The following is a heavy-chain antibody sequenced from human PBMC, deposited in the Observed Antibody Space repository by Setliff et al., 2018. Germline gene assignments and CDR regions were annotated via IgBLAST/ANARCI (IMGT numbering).Heavy chain of an antibody. CDR1: GGSISSYY. V-gene: IGHV4-59*01. D-gene: IGHD2-2*01. J-gene: IGHJ3*02. CDR3: ARVARVVLSRNAFDI. CDR2: IYYSGST. Sequence: SETLSLTCTVSGGSISSYYWSWIRQPPGKGLEWIGYIYYSGSTNYNPSLKSRVTISVDTSKNQFSLKLSSVTAADTAVYYCARVARVVLSRNAFDIWGQGTMVTV.